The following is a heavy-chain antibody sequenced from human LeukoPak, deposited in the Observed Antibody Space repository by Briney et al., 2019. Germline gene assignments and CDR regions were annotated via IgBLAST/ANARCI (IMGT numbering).Heavy chain of an antibody. Sequence: GGSLRLSCAASGFTFSSYAISWVRQAPGKGLEWVSAISGSGGSTYYADSVEGRFTISRDNSKHTLDLQMNSWRAEDTAVFFWAIAHFYLVVWGKGATVTVSS. CDR2: ISGSGGST. V-gene: IGHV3-23*01. CDR1: GFTFSSYA. J-gene: IGHJ6*03. CDR3: AIAHFYLVV.